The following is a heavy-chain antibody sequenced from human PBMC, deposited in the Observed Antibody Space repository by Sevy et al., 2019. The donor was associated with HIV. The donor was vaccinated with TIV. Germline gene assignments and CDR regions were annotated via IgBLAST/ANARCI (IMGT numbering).Heavy chain of an antibody. J-gene: IGHJ4*02. Sequence: QLGGPLRLSCAASGFTFNIYSMSWVRQTPGKGLDWVATLSFGCGKINHADSVKGRFTMSRDDSKNAVYLQMNNLRVEDTAIYYCAREGCTKPHDYWGQGTLVTVSS. D-gene: IGHD2-8*01. CDR1: GFTFNIYS. CDR3: AREGCTKPHDY. CDR2: LSFGCGKI. V-gene: IGHV3-23*01.